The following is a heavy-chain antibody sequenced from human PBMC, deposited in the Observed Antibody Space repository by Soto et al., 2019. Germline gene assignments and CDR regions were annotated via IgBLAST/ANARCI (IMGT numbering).Heavy chain of an antibody. D-gene: IGHD3-22*01. J-gene: IGHJ4*02. Sequence: GGSLRLSCSASGFTFSIYAMHWVRQAPGKGLEYVSSISTNGGSTHYADSVKGRFTISRDNSKNTQYLQMSSLRADDTAIYYCVKGEYYYDSSGYYPFDYWGQGT. V-gene: IGHV3-64D*06. CDR2: ISTNGGST. CDR3: VKGEYYYDSSGYYPFDY. CDR1: GFTFSIYA.